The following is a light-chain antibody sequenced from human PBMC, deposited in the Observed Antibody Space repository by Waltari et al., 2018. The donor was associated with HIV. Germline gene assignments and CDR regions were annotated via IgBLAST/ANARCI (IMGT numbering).Light chain of an antibody. CDR1: ALAKQY. CDR3: QSADTSGTRV. Sequence: SFELTQPPSVSVSPGQTARITCSGDALAKQYTYWYQQKPGQAPVVVIYKDTDRPAGIPERFSGASSWTTVTLTISAVQAEDEADYYCQSADTSGTRVFASGTKVTVL. J-gene: IGLJ1*01. V-gene: IGLV3-25*03. CDR2: KDT.